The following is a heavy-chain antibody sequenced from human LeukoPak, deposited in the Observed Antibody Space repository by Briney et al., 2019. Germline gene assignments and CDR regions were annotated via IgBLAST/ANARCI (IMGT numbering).Heavy chain of an antibody. D-gene: IGHD2-2*03. V-gene: IGHV3-64D*09. CDR2: ISSNGGST. J-gene: IGHJ4*02. Sequence: GGSLRLSCAASGLNFNDYDMDWVRQAPGKGLEYVSAISSNGGSTYYADSVKGRFTISRDNSKNTLYLQMSSLRAEDTAVYYCVKDDVGSSLDYWGQGTLVTVSS. CDR1: GLNFNDYD. CDR3: VKDDVGSSLDY.